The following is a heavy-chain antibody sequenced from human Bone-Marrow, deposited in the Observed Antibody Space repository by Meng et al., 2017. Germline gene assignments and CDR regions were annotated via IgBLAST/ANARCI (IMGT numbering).Heavy chain of an antibody. CDR2: VSYDGGNK. V-gene: IGHV3-30*04. CDR1: GFTFSTYV. D-gene: IGHD3-16*01. J-gene: IGHJ3*02. CDR3: ARAQYDWKDAFDI. Sequence: QVDRVGSVGGVVKPGRSLRLSCAASGFTFSTYVMHWVRQAPGKGLEWVAVVSYDGGNKNYADSVKGRFTISRDNSKNTLHLQMNSLRAEDTALYYCARAQYDWKDAFDIWGQGTMVTVSS.